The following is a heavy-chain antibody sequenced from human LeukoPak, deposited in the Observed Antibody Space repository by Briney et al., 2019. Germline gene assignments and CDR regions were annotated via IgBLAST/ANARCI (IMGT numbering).Heavy chain of an antibody. CDR3: AGRWRGTLDY. CDR1: GTFVSGFH. D-gene: IGHD5-24*01. Sequence: SETLSLTCTVSGTFVSGFHWTWLRQPSGKGLEWIGFIYSTGTTSYNSSLQSRVTMSVDTSKNQFSLKLKSVIAADTAIYYCAGRWRGTLDYWGQGTLVAVSS. V-gene: IGHV4-4*09. CDR2: IYSTGTT. J-gene: IGHJ4*02.